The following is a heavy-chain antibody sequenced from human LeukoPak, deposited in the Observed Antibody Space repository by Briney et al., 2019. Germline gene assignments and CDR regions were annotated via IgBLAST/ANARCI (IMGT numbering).Heavy chain of an antibody. CDR3: ARAGGQWLVHIDY. D-gene: IGHD6-19*01. V-gene: IGHV1-8*01. J-gene: IGHJ4*02. Sequence: ASVKVSCKASGYTFTSYDINWVRQATGQGLEWMGRMNPNSGNTGYAQKFQGRVTMTRNTSISTVYMELSSLRSEDTAVYYCARAGGQWLVHIDYWGQGTLVTVSS. CDR2: MNPNSGNT. CDR1: GYTFTSYD.